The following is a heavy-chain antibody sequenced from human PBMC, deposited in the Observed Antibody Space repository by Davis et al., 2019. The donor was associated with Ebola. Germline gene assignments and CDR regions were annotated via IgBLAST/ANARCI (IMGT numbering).Heavy chain of an antibody. J-gene: IGHJ5*02. D-gene: IGHD2-2*01. CDR1: GFTFSTYD. Sequence: PGGSLRLSCAASGFTFSTYDMHWVRQVTGEGLEWVSAIGITGDTYYADSVKGRFTISRENAKNSLYLQMNSLRDGDTAMYYCVRGVYCSSTSCYVDWWFDPWGQGTLVTVSS. V-gene: IGHV3-13*01. CDR3: VRGVYCSSTSCYVDWWFDP. CDR2: IGITGDT.